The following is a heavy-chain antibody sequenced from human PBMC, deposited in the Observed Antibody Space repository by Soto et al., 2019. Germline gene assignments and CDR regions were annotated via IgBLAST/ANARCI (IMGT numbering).Heavy chain of an antibody. CDR2: INHSGST. V-gene: IGHV4-34*01. D-gene: IGHD4-4*01. J-gene: IGHJ6*02. Sequence: SETLSLTCAVYGGSFSCYYWSWIRQPPGKGLEWIGEINHSGSTNYNPSLKSRVTISVDTSKNQFSLKLSSVTAADTAVYYCARGDGXPDYSNYGNYYYYGMDVWGQGTTVTVSS. CDR3: ARGDGXPDYSNYGNYYYYGMDV. CDR1: GGSFSCYY.